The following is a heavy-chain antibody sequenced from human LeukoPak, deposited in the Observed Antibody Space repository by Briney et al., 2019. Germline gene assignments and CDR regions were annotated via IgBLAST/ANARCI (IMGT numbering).Heavy chain of an antibody. D-gene: IGHD5-12*01. Sequence: PGGSLRLSCAASGFTFSSHWMHWVRQAPGKGLEYVSAISSNGGSTYYADSVKGRFTISRDNSKNTLYLQMSSLRAEDTAVYYCVVVSVEEQWLRLKVWDYWGQGTLVTVSS. CDR1: GFTFSSHW. CDR3: VVVSVEEQWLRLKVWDY. CDR2: ISSNGGST. V-gene: IGHV3-64D*06. J-gene: IGHJ4*02.